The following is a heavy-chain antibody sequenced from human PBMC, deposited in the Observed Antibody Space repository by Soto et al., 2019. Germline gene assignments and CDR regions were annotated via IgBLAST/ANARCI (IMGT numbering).Heavy chain of an antibody. J-gene: IGHJ5*02. CDR3: ARGRVRIGDRPENWLDP. CDR2: TYFRSKWYF. CDR1: GDSVSSDSAA. D-gene: IGHD6-6*01. V-gene: IGHV6-1*01. Sequence: PSQTLSLTCVISGDSVSSDSAAWNWIRQSPSGGLEWLGRTYFRSKWYFDCAVSMRGRITINPDTSKNQLSLQLNSVTPEDTAVYYCARGRVRIGDRPENWLDPWGQGTLVTVSS.